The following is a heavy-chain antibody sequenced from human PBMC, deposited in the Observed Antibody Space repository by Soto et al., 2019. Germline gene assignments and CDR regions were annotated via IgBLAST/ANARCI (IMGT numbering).Heavy chain of an antibody. D-gene: IGHD6-13*01. CDR2: IYHSGST. CDR3: VRVRAWEYSTSYYYGFDY. J-gene: IGHJ4*02. Sequence: PSETLSLTCAVSGDSISRSYWWSWVRQFPGKGLEWIGEIYHSGSTIYNPSLQSRVTISEDTSKNQFSLRLRSVTAADTAVYYCVRVRAWEYSTSYYYGFDYWGQGNLVTVSS. CDR1: GDSISRSYW. V-gene: IGHV4-4*02.